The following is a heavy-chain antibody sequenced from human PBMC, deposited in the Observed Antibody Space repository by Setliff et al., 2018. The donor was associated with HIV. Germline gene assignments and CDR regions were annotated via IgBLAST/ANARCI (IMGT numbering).Heavy chain of an antibody. D-gene: IGHD7-27*01. CDR1: NGSINGYY. J-gene: IGHJ2*01. Sequence: TSETLSLTCSVSNGSINGYYWTWIRQPPGKGLEWIGYIYYSGSTNYNPSLKSRVTISVDTSKNQFSLKLSSVTAADTAVYYCARRPNWGLFDLWGRGTLVTVSS. CDR2: IYYSGST. V-gene: IGHV4-59*08. CDR3: ARRPNWGLFDL.